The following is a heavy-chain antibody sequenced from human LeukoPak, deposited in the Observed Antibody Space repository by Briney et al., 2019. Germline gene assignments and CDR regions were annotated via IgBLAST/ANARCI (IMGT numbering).Heavy chain of an antibody. CDR2: IKQDGSEK. D-gene: IGHD3-3*01. V-gene: IGHV3-7*01. CDR3: ATDRGWRTSGYYLYYFEY. CDR1: ESTFSNYW. J-gene: IGHJ4*02. Sequence: GGSLRLSCTDSESTFSNYWMSWVRQAPGKGLEWVANIKQDGSEKYYVDSVRGRFTISRDNAENSLYLQMNSLRAEDTAVYYCATDRGWRTSGYYLYYFEYWGQGTLVTYSS.